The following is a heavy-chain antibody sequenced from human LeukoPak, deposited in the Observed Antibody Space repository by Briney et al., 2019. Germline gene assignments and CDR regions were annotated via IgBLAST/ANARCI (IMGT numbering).Heavy chain of an antibody. Sequence: PSETLSLTCTVSVGSLKSYYWSWVPHSAAKGLECLVRIYAGGSTNYNSSLNSRSTMSVDTSNNQFSLELKSVTAADTAVYYCARFNIRDTNSWKFDCWGQGILVTVSS. V-gene: IGHV4-4*07. CDR3: ARFNIRDTNSWKFDC. J-gene: IGHJ4*02. CDR1: VGSLKSYY. CDR2: IYAGGST. D-gene: IGHD5-24*01.